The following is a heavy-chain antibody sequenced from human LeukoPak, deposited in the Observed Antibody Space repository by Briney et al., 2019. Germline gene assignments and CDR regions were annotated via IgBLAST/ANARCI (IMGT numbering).Heavy chain of an antibody. Sequence: ASVKVSCKVSGYTLTELSMHWVRQAPGKGLEWMGGFDPEDGETIYAQKFQGRVTMTEDTSTDTAYMELRSLRSEDTAVYYCATAPTPHYYGSGSFQSQFDYWGQGTLVTVSS. CDR1: GYTLTELS. V-gene: IGHV1-24*01. CDR3: ATAPTPHYYGSGSFQSQFDY. CDR2: FDPEDGET. D-gene: IGHD3-10*01. J-gene: IGHJ4*02.